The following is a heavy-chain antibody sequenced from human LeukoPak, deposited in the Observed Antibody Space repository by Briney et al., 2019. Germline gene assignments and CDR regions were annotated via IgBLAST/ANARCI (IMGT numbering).Heavy chain of an antibody. CDR2: ISSPSSYI. D-gene: IGHD2-15*01. V-gene: IGHV3-21*01. Sequence: GGSLRLSCAASGFTFSDYSMNWVRQAPGKGLEWVSSISSPSSYIYYGDSVKGRFTISRDSAKNSLYLQMNSLRVEDTAVYYCASCKLLLRSDWFDPWGQGTLVTVSS. CDR3: ASCKLLLRSDWFDP. CDR1: GFTFSDYS. J-gene: IGHJ5*02.